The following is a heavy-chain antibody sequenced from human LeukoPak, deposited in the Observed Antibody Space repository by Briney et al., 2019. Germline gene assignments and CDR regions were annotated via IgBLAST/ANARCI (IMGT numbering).Heavy chain of an antibody. CDR3: ARNLIPEQLVLNF. D-gene: IGHD6-13*01. Sequence: SETLSLTCAVYGGSFSGYYWNWIRQPPGKGLEWIGYIYYTGSTNYNPSLKSRVTMSVDTSKNQFSLNLRSVTPEDTAVYYCARNLIPEQLVLNFWGQGTLVTVSS. CDR1: GGSFSGYY. V-gene: IGHV4-59*01. CDR2: IYYTGST. J-gene: IGHJ4*02.